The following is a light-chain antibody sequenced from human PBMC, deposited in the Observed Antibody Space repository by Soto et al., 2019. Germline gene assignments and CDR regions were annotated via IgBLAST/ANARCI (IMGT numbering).Light chain of an antibody. CDR1: SSDVGVHNF. CDR3: CSYTTAYTWV. V-gene: IGLV2-14*01. J-gene: IGLJ3*02. Sequence: QSALTQPASVSGSPGQSISISCTGSSSDVGVHNFVSWYQHHPGKAPKVLIYGVTNRPSGVSNLFSGSKSGNTASLTISGLQAEDEADYCCCSYTTAYTWVFGGGTKVTVL. CDR2: GVT.